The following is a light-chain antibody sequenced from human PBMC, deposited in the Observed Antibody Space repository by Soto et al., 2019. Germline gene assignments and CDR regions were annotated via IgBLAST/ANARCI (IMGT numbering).Light chain of an antibody. CDR1: QSISPW. Sequence: DIQMTQSPSTLSASVGDRVTITCRASQSISPWLAWYQQKPGKAPKLLIYMASTLETGVPSRFSGSGSGAEFTLTISSLQPDDFATYYCQHYDGYWTFRQGTKVDIK. V-gene: IGKV1-5*03. J-gene: IGKJ1*01. CDR2: MAS. CDR3: QHYDGYWT.